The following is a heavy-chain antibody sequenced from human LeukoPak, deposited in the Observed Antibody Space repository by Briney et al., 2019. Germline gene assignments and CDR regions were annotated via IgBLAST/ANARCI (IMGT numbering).Heavy chain of an antibody. D-gene: IGHD2-15*01. CDR2: IYYSGST. CDR3: AREGVVAATPSHAEGGWFDP. CDR1: GGSISSYY. Sequence: PSETLSLTCTVSGGSISSYYWSWIRQPPGKGLEWIGYIYYSGSTNYNPSLKSRVTISVDTSKNQFSLKLSSVTAADTAVYYCAREGVVAATPSHAEGGWFDPWGQGTLVTVSS. J-gene: IGHJ5*02. V-gene: IGHV4-59*08.